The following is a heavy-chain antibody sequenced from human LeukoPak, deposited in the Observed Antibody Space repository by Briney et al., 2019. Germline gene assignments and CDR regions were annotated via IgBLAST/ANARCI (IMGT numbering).Heavy chain of an antibody. V-gene: IGHV3-30*02. CDR2: IRYDGSNK. D-gene: IGHD6-19*01. CDR1: GFTFSNYG. CDR3: AKEYSSGWHDAFDI. J-gene: IGHJ3*02. Sequence: GGSLRLSCVASGFTFSNYGIHWVRQAPGKGLEWVAFIRYDGSNKYYADSVRGRFTISRDNSKNTLYLQMNSQRAEDTAVYYCAKEYSSGWHDAFDIWGQGTMVTVSS.